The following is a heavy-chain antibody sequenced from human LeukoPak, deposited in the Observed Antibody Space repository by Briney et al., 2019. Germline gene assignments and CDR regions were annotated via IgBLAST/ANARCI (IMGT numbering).Heavy chain of an antibody. D-gene: IGHD2-15*01. Sequence: ASVRVSCKASGYTFTSYGISWVRQAPGQGLEWMGRISTYNGNTNYAQKLQGRVTMATHTSTTTAYMELRSLRSDDTAVYYCARDGRCSGGSCYSEGFDIWRQRRMVTVSS. J-gene: IGHJ3*02. CDR3: ARDGRCSGGSCYSEGFDI. V-gene: IGHV1-18*01. CDR1: GYTFTSYG. CDR2: ISTYNGNT.